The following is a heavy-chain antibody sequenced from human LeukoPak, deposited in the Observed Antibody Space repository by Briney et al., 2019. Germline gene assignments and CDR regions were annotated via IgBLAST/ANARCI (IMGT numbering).Heavy chain of an antibody. J-gene: IGHJ3*02. CDR3: ARGLVVGGTGVWAFDI. Sequence: PGRSLRLSCAVSGFTFSSYGMHWVRQAPGKGLEWVAVISYDGSNKYYADSVKGRFTISRDNSKDTLYLQMNSLRAEDTALYYCARGLVVGGTGVWAFDIWGQGTMVTVST. D-gene: IGHD1-26*01. CDR1: GFTFSSYG. CDR2: ISYDGSNK. V-gene: IGHV3-30*14.